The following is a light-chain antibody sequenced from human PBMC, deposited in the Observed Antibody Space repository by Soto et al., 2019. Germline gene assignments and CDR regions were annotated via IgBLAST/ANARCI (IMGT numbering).Light chain of an antibody. Sequence: VVVTQSPLSLSVTLGQPASISCRCSQILVYIDGRTYLTWFQQRPGQSPRRLIYKVSNLDSGVQARFSGSGSGNNFIQKISWVEAEDVGRYYCMQGRHVPFTFGQGTRLEIK. CDR1: QILVYIDGRTY. J-gene: IGKJ5*01. CDR3: MQGRHVPFT. V-gene: IGKV2D-30*01. CDR2: KVS.